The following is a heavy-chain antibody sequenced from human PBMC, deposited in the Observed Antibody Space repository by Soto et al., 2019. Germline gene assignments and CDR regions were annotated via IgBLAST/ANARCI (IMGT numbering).Heavy chain of an antibody. J-gene: IGHJ6*02. CDR3: ARETLYFGMYV. CDR1: GFTVSSNY. Sequence: GGSLRLSCAASGFTVSSNYMSWVRQAPGKGLEWVSGIYSGGSTYYADSVKGSIIIPRDNSKNTLYLQMNSLRAEDTAVYYCARETLYFGMYVWGQGTTVTVSS. V-gene: IGHV3-53*01. CDR2: IYSGGST.